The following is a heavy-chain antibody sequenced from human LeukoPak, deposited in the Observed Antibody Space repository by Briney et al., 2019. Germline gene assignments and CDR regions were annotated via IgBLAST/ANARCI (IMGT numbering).Heavy chain of an antibody. D-gene: IGHD6-25*01. V-gene: IGHV3-15*01. CDR1: GFTFSDAW. J-gene: IGHJ4*02. CDR2: IKSKIDGGTI. CDR3: TTRRQDGC. Sequence: PGGSLRLSCAASGFTFSDAWMSWVRQAPGKGLEWVGRIKSKIDGGTIDYGAPVKGRFTISRDDSRNTLYLQMNSLKTEDTAVYYCTTRRQDGCWGQGTLATVS.